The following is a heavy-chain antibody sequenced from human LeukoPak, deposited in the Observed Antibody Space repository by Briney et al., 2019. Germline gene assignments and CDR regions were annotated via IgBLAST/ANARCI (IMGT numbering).Heavy chain of an antibody. CDR1: GFLFSCYG. V-gene: IGHV3-30*18. CDR3: AKGGLYCSGGRCYSQFDY. Sequence: GGSLRLSCAASGFLFSCYGVQWGRQAPGKGVEWVADILYDGSNKYYRGSVKGRFTISRDNSKNTLYLQINSLGPEDRAVYYCAKGGLYCSGGRCYSQFDYWGQGTLVTVSS. D-gene: IGHD2-15*01. CDR2: ILYDGSNK. J-gene: IGHJ4*02.